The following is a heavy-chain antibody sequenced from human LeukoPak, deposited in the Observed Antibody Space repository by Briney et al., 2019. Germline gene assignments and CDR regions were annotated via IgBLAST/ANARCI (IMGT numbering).Heavy chain of an antibody. V-gene: IGHV3-7*01. J-gene: IGHJ4*02. CDR2: IKQDGSEK. CDR3: ARDRPSGYSSSWYGEYYFDY. D-gene: IGHD6-13*01. Sequence: AGGSLRLSCAASGFTFSSYWMSWVRQAPGKGLEWVANIKQDGSEKYYVDSVEGRFTISRDNAKNSLYLQMNSLRAEDTAVYYCARDRPSGYSSSWYGEYYFDYWGQGTLVTVSS. CDR1: GFTFSSYW.